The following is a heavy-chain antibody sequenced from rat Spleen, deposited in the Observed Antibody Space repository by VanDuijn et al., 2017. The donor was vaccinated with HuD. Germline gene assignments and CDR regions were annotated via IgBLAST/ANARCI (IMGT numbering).Heavy chain of an antibody. CDR3: TREDWVPDY. CDR1: GFTFSDYA. Sequence: EVQLVESAGGLVQPGGSLTFSCAASGFTFSDYAMAWVRQSPKKGLEWVATITHIGGITYYPDSVKGRFTISRDNAKSTLYLQMNSLRSEDTATYYCTREDWVPDYWGQGVKVTISS. CDR2: ITHIGGIT. V-gene: IGHV5-17*01. D-gene: IGHD5-1*01. J-gene: IGHJ2*01.